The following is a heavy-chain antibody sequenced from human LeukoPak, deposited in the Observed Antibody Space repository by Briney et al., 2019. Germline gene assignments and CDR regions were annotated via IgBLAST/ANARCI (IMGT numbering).Heavy chain of an antibody. Sequence: ASVKVSCKASGYTFTNYGISWVRQAPGQGLEWMGWISAYNGNTNYAQKLQGRVTMTTDTSTTTAYMELRSLRSDDTAVYYCARDRLNNYGYYGMDVWGQGTTVTVSS. CDR3: ARDRLNNYGYYGMDV. CDR1: GYTFTNYG. J-gene: IGHJ6*02. CDR2: ISAYNGNT. V-gene: IGHV1-18*01. D-gene: IGHD5-18*01.